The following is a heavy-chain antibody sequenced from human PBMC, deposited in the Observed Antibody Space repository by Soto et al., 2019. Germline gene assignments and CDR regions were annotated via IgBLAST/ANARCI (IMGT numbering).Heavy chain of an antibody. J-gene: IGHJ4*02. V-gene: IGHV5-51*01. CDR2: IYPSDSDT. CDR1: GYHFTNYW. CDR3: ARLLFYDEYFDY. Sequence: PGESLKISCKGSGYHFTNYWIGWVRQMPGKGLEWMGFIYPSDSDTRYSPSFQGQVTISADKSISTAYLQWSSLKASDTAMYFCARLLFYDEYFDYWGQGTLVTVSS. D-gene: IGHD5-12*01.